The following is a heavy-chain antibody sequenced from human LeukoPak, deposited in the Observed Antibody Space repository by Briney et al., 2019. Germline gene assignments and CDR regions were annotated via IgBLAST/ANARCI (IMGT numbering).Heavy chain of an antibody. V-gene: IGHV4-59*04. J-gene: IGHJ4*02. CDR3: ASEVPHYDFWSGYYPGDY. CDR2: IYYSGST. Sequence: SETLSLICTVSGGSVRNYYWSWIRLPPGKGLEWIGYIYYSGSTYYNPSLRSRVTISVDTSKNQFSLKLSSVTAADTAVYYCASEVPHYDFWSGYYPGDYWGQGTLVTVSS. D-gene: IGHD3-3*01. CDR1: GGSVRNYY.